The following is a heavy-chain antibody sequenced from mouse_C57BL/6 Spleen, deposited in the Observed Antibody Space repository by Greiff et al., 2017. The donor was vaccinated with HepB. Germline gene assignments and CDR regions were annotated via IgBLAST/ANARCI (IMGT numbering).Heavy chain of an antibody. Sequence: VQLQQSGPELVKPGASVKIPCKASGYTFTDYNMDWVKQSHGKSLEWIGDINPNNGGTIYNQKFKGKATLTVDKSSSTAYMELRSVTSEDTAVYYCARGGNWDVPFYFDYWGQGTTLTVSS. D-gene: IGHD4-1*01. CDR3: ARGGNWDVPFYFDY. J-gene: IGHJ2*01. V-gene: IGHV1-18*01. CDR2: INPNNGGT. CDR1: GYTFTDYN.